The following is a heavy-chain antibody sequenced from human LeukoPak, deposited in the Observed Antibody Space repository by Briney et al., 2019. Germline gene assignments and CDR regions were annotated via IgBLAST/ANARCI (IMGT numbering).Heavy chain of an antibody. CDR2: ISYDGSNK. D-gene: IGHD1-26*01. V-gene: IGHV3-30-3*01. J-gene: IGHJ4*02. CDR3: AFAPEYSGSYSMYY. CDR1: GFTFSSYA. Sequence: GRSLRLSCAASGFTFSSYAMHWVRQAPGKGLEWVAVISYDGSNKYYADSVKGRFTISRDNSKNTLYLQMNSLRAEDTAVYYCAFAPEYSGSYSMYYWGRGTLVTVSS.